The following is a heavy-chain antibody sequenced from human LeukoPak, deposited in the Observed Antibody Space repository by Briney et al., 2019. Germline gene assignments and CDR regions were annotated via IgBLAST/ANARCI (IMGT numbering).Heavy chain of an antibody. D-gene: IGHD2-15*01. Sequence: SETLSLTCTVSGGSISGYYWSWIRQPPGKGLEWIGYIFYSGSTSYNPSLKSRLTISVDTSKNQFSLKLTSVTAADTAVYYCARHKPEDIVVVVAAGPRAAFDIWGQGTMVTVSS. CDR2: IFYSGST. CDR1: GGSISGYY. CDR3: ARHKPEDIVVVVAAGPRAAFDI. V-gene: IGHV4-59*08. J-gene: IGHJ3*02.